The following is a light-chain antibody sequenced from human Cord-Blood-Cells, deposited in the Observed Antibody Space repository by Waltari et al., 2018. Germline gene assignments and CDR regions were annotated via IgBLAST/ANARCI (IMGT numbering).Light chain of an antibody. CDR1: SSDVGGYNS. V-gene: IGLV2-14*01. Sequence: QSALTQPASVSGSPGQSITISCPGPSSDVGGYNSVPWYQQHPGKAPKLMIYDVIKRPSGVSNRFSGSKSGNTASLTISGLQAEDEADYYCSSYTSSSTWVFGGGTKLTVL. J-gene: IGLJ3*02. CDR2: DVI. CDR3: SSYTSSSTWV.